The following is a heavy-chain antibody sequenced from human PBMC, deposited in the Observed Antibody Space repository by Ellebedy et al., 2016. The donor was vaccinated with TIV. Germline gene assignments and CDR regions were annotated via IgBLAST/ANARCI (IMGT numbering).Heavy chain of an antibody. CDR2: IYYSGST. J-gene: IGHJ4*02. CDR1: GGSFSGYY. D-gene: IGHD1-26*01. CDR3: ARSVGATDY. Sequence: SETLSLXXAVYGGSFSGYYWSWIRQPPGKGLEWIGFIYYSGSTNYNPSLKSRVTISVDTSKNQFSLKLSSVTAADTAVYYCARSVGATDYWGQGTLVTVSS. V-gene: IGHV4-59*01.